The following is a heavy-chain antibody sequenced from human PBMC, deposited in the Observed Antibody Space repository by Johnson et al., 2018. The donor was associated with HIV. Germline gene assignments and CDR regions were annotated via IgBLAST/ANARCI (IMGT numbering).Heavy chain of an antibody. CDR1: GFTFDDYA. CDR2: ISWNSGSI. CDR3: AKDGKTERRYSSSSVLNAFDI. Sequence: VQLVESGGGLVQPGRSLRLSCAASGFTFDDYAMHWVRQAPGKGLEWVSGISWNSGSIGYADSVKGRFTISRDNAKNSLYLQMNSLRAEYTALYYCAKDGKTERRYSSSSVLNAFDIWGQGTMVTVSS. J-gene: IGHJ3*02. D-gene: IGHD6-6*01. V-gene: IGHV3-9*01.